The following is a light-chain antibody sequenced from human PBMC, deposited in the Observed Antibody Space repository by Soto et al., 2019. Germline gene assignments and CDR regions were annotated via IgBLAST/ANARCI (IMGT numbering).Light chain of an antibody. CDR2: AAS. J-gene: IGKJ4*01. V-gene: IGKV1-5*01. CDR3: QQYNGYRLA. CDR1: QSISGY. Sequence: DIQMTQSPSSLSASVGDRVTIPCRASQSISGYLNWYQKKSGQASRLLMYAASSLQSGVPSRFSGSGSGTDFTLTISSLQADDFAIYYCQQYNGYRLAFGGGTKVDI.